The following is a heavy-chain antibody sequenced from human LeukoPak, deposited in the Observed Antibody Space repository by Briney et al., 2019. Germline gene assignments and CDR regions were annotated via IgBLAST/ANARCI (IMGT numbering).Heavy chain of an antibody. D-gene: IGHD1-26*01. CDR2: ISGSGGST. CDR3: AKWELWELRAY. V-gene: IGHV3-23*01. J-gene: IGHJ4*02. CDR1: GFTFSSYA. Sequence: GGSLRLSCAASGFTFSSYAVSWVRQAPGKGLEWVSAISGSGGSTYYADSVKGRFTISRDNSKNTLYLQMNSLRAEDTAVYYCAKWELWELRAYWGQGTLVTVSS.